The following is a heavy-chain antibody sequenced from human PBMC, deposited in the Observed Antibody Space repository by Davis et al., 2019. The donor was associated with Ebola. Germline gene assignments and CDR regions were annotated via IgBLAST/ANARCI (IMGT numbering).Heavy chain of an antibody. Sequence: GESLKISCAASGFTFSSNSMNWVRQAPGKGLEWVSTLGTSADTYYADSVKGRFTISRDNSKNTLHLQMNSLRVEDTAMYYCVKDTSNIWFDIWGQGTNVTVSS. J-gene: IGHJ3*02. D-gene: IGHD2/OR15-2a*01. CDR3: VKDTSNIWFDI. CDR1: GFTFSSNS. V-gene: IGHV3-23*01. CDR2: LGTSADT.